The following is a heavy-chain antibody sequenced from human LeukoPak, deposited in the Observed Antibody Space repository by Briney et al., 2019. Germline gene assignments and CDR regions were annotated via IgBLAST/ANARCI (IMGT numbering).Heavy chain of an antibody. D-gene: IGHD3-10*01. CDR1: GFNFSIYG. V-gene: IGHV3-21*06. CDR2: IRRNRNYI. Sequence: VRSLRLSCAATGFNFSIYGMHWVRQAPGKGLERISTIRRNRNYIYYADSVKGAFAISRHDATNSLFLHMNSLSAEDSAVYFCTRDLSAGLPGGFDSWGQRTLVSVSS. CDR3: TRDLSAGLPGGFDS. J-gene: IGHJ4*02.